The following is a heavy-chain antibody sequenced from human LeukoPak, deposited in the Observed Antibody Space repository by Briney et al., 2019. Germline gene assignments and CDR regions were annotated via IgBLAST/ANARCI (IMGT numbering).Heavy chain of an antibody. Sequence: GESLKISCKGSGYSFTNYWIGWVREMPGKGLEWMGIIYPGDSDTRYSPSFQGQVTISADKSISTAYLQWSSLKASDTAMYYCARRWHYDSFDYWGQGTLVTVSS. CDR1: GYSFTNYW. CDR2: IYPGDSDT. V-gene: IGHV5-51*01. CDR3: ARRWHYDSFDY. D-gene: IGHD3-22*01. J-gene: IGHJ4*02.